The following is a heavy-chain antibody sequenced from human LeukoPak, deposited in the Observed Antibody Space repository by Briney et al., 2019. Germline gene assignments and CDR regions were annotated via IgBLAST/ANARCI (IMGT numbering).Heavy chain of an antibody. D-gene: IGHD5-24*01. CDR2: INQDGSEK. CDR3: AREGDGFPFDY. CDR1: GFTFSSYG. J-gene: IGHJ4*02. Sequence: GGSLRLSCAASGFTFSSYGMHWVRQAPGKGLEWVANINQDGSEKYYVDSVRGRFTSSRDNAANSLYLQMTSLRVEDTAVYYCAREGDGFPFDYWGQGTLVTVSS. V-gene: IGHV3-7*01.